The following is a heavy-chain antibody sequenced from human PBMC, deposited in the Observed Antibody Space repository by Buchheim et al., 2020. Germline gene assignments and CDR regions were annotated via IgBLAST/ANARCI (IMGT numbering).Heavy chain of an antibody. Sequence: QVQLVQSGAEVKKPGASVKVSCKASGYTFTSYDINWVRQATGQGLEWMGWMNPNSGNTGYAQKFQGRVTMTRNTSISTAYMGLSSLRSEDTAVYYCARGGYYDFWSGLWVYYYGMDVWGQGTT. CDR1: GYTFTSYD. D-gene: IGHD3-3*01. CDR3: ARGGYYDFWSGLWVYYYGMDV. J-gene: IGHJ6*02. CDR2: MNPNSGNT. V-gene: IGHV1-8*01.